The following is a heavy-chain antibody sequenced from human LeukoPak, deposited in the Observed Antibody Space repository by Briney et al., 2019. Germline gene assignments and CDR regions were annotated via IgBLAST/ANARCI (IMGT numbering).Heavy chain of an antibody. J-gene: IGHJ4*02. V-gene: IGHV3-33*08. D-gene: IGHD1-7*01. CDR1: GFTFSDYG. CDR3: ARARITGTTSGVLYAY. CDR2: VGWDGSEK. Sequence: GGSLRLSCAASGFTFSDYGMHWLRQAPGKGLEWVAFVGWDGSEKHYGESAKGRFTISRDNAKNSLYLQMNSLRAEDTAVYYCARARITGTTSGVLYAYWGQGTLVTVSS.